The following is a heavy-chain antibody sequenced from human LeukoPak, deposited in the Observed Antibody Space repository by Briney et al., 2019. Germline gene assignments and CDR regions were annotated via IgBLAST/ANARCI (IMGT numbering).Heavy chain of an antibody. D-gene: IGHD3-3*01. V-gene: IGHV4-59*08. J-gene: IGHJ5*02. CDR1: GGSISSYY. Sequence: SETLSLTCSVSGGSISSYYWSWIRQPPGKGLEWIGYIYYSGSTNYNPSLKSRVTISVDTSKNQFSLKLSSVTAADTAVYYCARHGSFWSGKTSWFDPWGQGTLVTVSS. CDR3: ARHGSFWSGKTSWFDP. CDR2: IYYSGST.